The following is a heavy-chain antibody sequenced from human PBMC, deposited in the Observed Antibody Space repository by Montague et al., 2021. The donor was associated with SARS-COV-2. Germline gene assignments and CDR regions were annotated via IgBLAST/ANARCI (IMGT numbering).Heavy chain of an antibody. D-gene: IGHD3-22*01. Sequence: TLSLTCTVSGGSISSGSYYWSWIRPPAGKGLEWIGRIYTSGSTNYNPSLKSRVTISVDTSKNQFSLKLSSVTAADTAVYYCARVPPYCYDSSGYYSGAFDIWGQGTMVTVSS. V-gene: IGHV4-61*02. J-gene: IGHJ3*02. CDR2: IYTSGST. CDR3: ARVPPYCYDSSGYYSGAFDI. CDR1: GGSISSGSYY.